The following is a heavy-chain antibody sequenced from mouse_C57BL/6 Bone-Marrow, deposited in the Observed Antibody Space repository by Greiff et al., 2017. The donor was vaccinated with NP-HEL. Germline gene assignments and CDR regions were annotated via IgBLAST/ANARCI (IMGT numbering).Heavy chain of an antibody. CDR1: GYTFTSYW. V-gene: IGHV1-61*01. CDR2: IYPSDSET. J-gene: IGHJ2*01. Sequence: QVQLKQPGAELVRPGSSVKLSCKASGYTFTSYWMDWVKQRPGQGLEWIGNIYPSDSETHYNQKFKGKATLTVDQSSSTAYMQLNSLTSEDSAVYYCARGGPDYWGQGTTLTVSS. CDR3: ARGGPDY.